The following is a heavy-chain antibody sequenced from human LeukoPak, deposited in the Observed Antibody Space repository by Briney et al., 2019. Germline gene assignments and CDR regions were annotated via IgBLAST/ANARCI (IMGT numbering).Heavy chain of an antibody. D-gene: IGHD3-22*01. V-gene: IGHV4-59*01. CDR1: GGSIGSYY. CDR3: ARVRAYDSSGYYWSNWYFDL. J-gene: IGHJ2*01. CDR2: IYYSGST. Sequence: SETLSLTCTVSGGSIGSYYWSWIRQPPGKGLEWIGYIYYSGSTNYNPSLKSRVTISVDTSKNQFSLKLSSVTAADTAVYYCARVRAYDSSGYYWSNWYFDLWGRGTLVTVSS.